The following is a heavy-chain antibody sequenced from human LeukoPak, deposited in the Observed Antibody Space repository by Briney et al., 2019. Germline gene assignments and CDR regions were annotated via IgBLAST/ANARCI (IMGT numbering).Heavy chain of an antibody. CDR2: ISYDGCNK. CDR3: ARLGYCSSTSCPGDRYGMDV. D-gene: IGHD2-2*01. Sequence: GGSLRLSCAASGFTFSSYAMHWVRQAPGKGLEWVAVISYDGCNKYYADSVKGRFTISRDNSKNTLYLQMNSLRAEDTAVYYCARLGYCSSTSCPGDRYGMDVWGQGTTVTVSS. CDR1: GFTFSSYA. V-gene: IGHV3-30-3*01. J-gene: IGHJ6*02.